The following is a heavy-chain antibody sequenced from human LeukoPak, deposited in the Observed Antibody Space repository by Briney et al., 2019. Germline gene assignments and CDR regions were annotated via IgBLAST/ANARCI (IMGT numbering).Heavy chain of an antibody. J-gene: IGHJ2*01. Sequence: GKSLRLSCAASGFTFSIYAMHWVRQAPGKGLEWVAVISYDGRNTFYTDSVKGRFTISRDNSKNTLYLQMNSLGPEDTAVYYWARDSGGGTGWYFDLWGRGTLVTASS. CDR2: ISYDGRNT. D-gene: IGHD3-10*01. CDR3: ARDSGGGTGWYFDL. V-gene: IGHV3-30-3*01. CDR1: GFTFSIYA.